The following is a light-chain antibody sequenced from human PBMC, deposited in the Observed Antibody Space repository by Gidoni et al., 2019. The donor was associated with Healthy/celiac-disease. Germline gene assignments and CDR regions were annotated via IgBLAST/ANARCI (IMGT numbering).Light chain of an antibody. V-gene: IGKV1-39*01. J-gene: IGKJ2*04. CDR1: QSISSY. Sequence: DIQMTQSPSSLSASVGDRVTITCRASQSISSYLNWYQQKPGKASKLLIYAASSLQSGVPSRFSGSGSGTDFTLTISSLQPEDFATYYCQQSYSTPRSFXXXTKLEIK. CDR3: QQSYSTPRS. CDR2: AAS.